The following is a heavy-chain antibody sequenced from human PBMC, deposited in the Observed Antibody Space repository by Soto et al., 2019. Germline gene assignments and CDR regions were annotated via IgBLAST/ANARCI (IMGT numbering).Heavy chain of an antibody. CDR1: GFTFSSYS. CDR3: ARVPRTIFGVVIISGAFDI. V-gene: IGHV3-21*01. J-gene: IGHJ3*02. CDR2: ISSSSSYI. D-gene: IGHD3-3*01. Sequence: GESLKISCAASGFTFSSYSMNWVRQAPGKGLEWVSSISSSSSYIYYADSVKGRFTISRDNAKNSLYLQMNSLRAEDTAVYYCARVPRTIFGVVIISGAFDIWGQGTMVTVSS.